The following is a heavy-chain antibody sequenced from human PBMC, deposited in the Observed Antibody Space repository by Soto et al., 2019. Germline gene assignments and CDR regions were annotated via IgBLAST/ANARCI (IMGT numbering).Heavy chain of an antibody. Sequence: EVQLLESGGGLVQPGGSLRLSCAASGFTFSSYAMSWVRQAPGKGLEWVSAISGSGGSTYYADSVKGRFTISRDNSKNTLYLQMNSLRAEDTAVYYCAKPPQITIFGPPLLMDVWGKGTTVTVSS. CDR2: ISGSGGST. CDR3: AKPPQITIFGPPLLMDV. D-gene: IGHD3-3*01. V-gene: IGHV3-23*01. CDR1: GFTFSSYA. J-gene: IGHJ6*03.